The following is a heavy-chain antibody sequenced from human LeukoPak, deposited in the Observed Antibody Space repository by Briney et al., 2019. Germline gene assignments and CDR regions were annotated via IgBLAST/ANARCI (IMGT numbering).Heavy chain of an antibody. Sequence: GRSLRLSCVASAFTLGPHNINSVRQAPGNGLEWVSSIDTSPPHKLSADPVKGRFPISRDNANNPLSLQMDTLRAEDTAVYYCARSLVGAVIDHWGQGTLVVVSS. CDR1: AFTLGPHN. V-gene: IGHV3-21*01. CDR2: IDTSPPHK. J-gene: IGHJ4*02. D-gene: IGHD2-15*01. CDR3: ARSLVGAVIDH.